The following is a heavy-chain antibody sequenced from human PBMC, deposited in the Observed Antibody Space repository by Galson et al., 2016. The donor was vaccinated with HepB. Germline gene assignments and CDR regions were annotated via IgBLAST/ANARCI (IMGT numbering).Heavy chain of an antibody. J-gene: IGHJ4*02. V-gene: IGHV1-3*01. D-gene: IGHD3-10*01. CDR3: ARVHYYGSGSPYYFDF. Sequence: SVKVSCKASGYRSTSFVIHWMRQAPGQSLEWMGWINPGNGQTKYSQKFQDRVTFTRDTSASTAFMVMSSLRSEDTAVYSCARVHYYGSGSPYYFDFWGQGTLVTVSS. CDR2: INPGNGQT. CDR1: GYRSTSFV.